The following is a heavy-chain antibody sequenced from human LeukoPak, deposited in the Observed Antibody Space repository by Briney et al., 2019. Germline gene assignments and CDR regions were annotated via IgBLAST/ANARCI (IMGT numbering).Heavy chain of an antibody. D-gene: IGHD5-24*01. CDR3: ARVDGYNAY. Sequence: SETLSITCTVSGGSISSYYWSWIRRPPGKGLEWIGYIYYSGSTNYNPSLKSRVTISVDTSKNQFSLKLSSVTAADTAVYYCARVDGYNAYWGQGTLVTVSS. V-gene: IGHV4-59*01. CDR1: GGSISSYY. CDR2: IYYSGST. J-gene: IGHJ4*02.